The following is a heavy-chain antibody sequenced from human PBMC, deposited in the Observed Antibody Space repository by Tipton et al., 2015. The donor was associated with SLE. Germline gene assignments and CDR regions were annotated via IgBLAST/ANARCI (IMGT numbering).Heavy chain of an antibody. CDR1: GITFSTYA. CDR3: VRDGGGGYNQIDC. J-gene: IGHJ4*02. V-gene: IGHV3-30*04. CDR2: ISDDGSNK. Sequence: SLRLSCAASGITFSTYAMTWVRQAPGKGLEWVAVISDDGSNKHYADSMKGRFTISRDNSQNTLYLQMNSLRAEDTALYYCVRDGGGGYNQIDCWGQGALVTVSS. D-gene: IGHD5-24*01.